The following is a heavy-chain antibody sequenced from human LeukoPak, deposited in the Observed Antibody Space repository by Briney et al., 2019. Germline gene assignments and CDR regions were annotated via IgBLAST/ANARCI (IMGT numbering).Heavy chain of an antibody. D-gene: IGHD4-17*01. Sequence: GGSLRLSCAVSGFTFSSYAMSWVRQAPGKGLEWVSAISGSGGSTYYADSVKGRFTISRDNSKNTLYLQMNSLRAEDTAVYYCAKDPKYGDFLGPCFDYWGQGTLVTVSS. CDR3: AKDPKYGDFLGPCFDY. J-gene: IGHJ4*02. CDR2: ISGSGGST. CDR1: GFTFSSYA. V-gene: IGHV3-23*01.